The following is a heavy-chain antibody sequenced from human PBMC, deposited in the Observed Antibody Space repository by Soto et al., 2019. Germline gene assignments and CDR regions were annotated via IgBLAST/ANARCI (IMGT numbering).Heavy chain of an antibody. Sequence: EVQLVESGGGLVQPGGSLRLSCAASGFTFSSYWMHWVRQVPGKGLVWVSRINGDVSSTRYADSVKGRFTISRDNAKNTLYLQINRLRAEDTAVYYCVRLRSTTFGGGDAFDIWGQGTMVTVSS. D-gene: IGHD4-17*01. J-gene: IGHJ3*02. CDR3: VRLRSTTFGGGDAFDI. CDR1: GFTFSSYW. CDR2: INGDVSST. V-gene: IGHV3-74*01.